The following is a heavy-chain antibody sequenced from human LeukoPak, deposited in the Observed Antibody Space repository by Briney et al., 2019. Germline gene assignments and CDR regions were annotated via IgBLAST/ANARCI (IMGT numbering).Heavy chain of an antibody. J-gene: IGHJ4*02. Sequence: TGGSLRLSCAASGFTFRSCWMSWVRQGPGRGLDWVANIKPDGSAEYYAASVKGRFTVSRDNAKNSLYLQMNSLRVEDTAVYYCARANNSSWHNWGQGTLVTVSS. V-gene: IGHV3-7*01. CDR2: IKPDGSAE. CDR3: ARANNSSWHN. D-gene: IGHD6-13*01. CDR1: GFTFRSCW.